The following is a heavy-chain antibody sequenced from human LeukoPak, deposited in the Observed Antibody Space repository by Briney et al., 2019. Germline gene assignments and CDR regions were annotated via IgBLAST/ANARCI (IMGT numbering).Heavy chain of an antibody. CDR2: IYSGGST. J-gene: IGHJ4*02. Sequence: GGSLRLSCAASGFTVSSNYMSWVRQAPGKGLGWVSVIYSGGSTYYADSVKGGFTISRDNSKNTLYLQMYSLRAEDTAVYYCARGYAWNHYYFDYWGQGTLVTVSS. D-gene: IGHD1-14*01. CDR1: GFTVSSNY. CDR3: ARGYAWNHYYFDY. V-gene: IGHV3-66*01.